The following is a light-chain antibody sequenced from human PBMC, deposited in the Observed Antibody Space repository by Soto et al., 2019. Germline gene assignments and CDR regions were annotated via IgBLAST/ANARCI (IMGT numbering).Light chain of an antibody. J-gene: IGLJ2*01. Sequence: QPVLTQTPSGSGAPGQRVTSSCTGRSCNIGAGYDVHCYQQLPGRAPKLLIYGNNNPPSGVPDRFSGSKSGTTAALTITGLPAKDEADYYCQSYDSRLRSLIFGGGIKITVL. CDR1: SCNIGAGYD. CDR2: GNN. CDR3: QSYDSRLRSLI. V-gene: IGLV1-40*01.